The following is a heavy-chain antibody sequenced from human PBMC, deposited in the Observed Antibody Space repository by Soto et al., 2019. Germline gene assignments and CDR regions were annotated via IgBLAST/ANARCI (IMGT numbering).Heavy chain of an antibody. Sequence: QVQLRESGPGMVRPSGTLSLACAVSGTSISSTFWWSWVRQSPGKGLEWIGEVYHSGGTKYNPSLKSRVTSSVDKANNQFSLELRSVTAADTAVYYCATLPPRIVVVSTEIPTWGRGTLVTVSS. CDR3: ATLPPRIVVVSTEIPT. CDR2: VYHSGGT. CDR1: GTSISSTFW. J-gene: IGHJ4*02. V-gene: IGHV4-4*02. D-gene: IGHD2-15*01.